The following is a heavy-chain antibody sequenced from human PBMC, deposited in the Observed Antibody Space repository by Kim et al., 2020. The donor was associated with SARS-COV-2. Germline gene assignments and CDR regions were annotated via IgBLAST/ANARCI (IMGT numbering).Heavy chain of an antibody. D-gene: IGHD6-19*01. J-gene: IGHJ6*02. V-gene: IGHV4-39*01. CDR2: IYYSGST. Sequence: SETLSLTCTVSGGSISSSSYYWGWIRQPPGKGLEWIGSIYYSGSTYYNPSLKSRVTISVDTSKNQFSLKLSSVTAADTAVYYCARRAPSDSSGWSYYYYYYGMDVWGHGTTVTVSS. CDR3: ARRAPSDSSGWSYYYYYYGMDV. CDR1: GGSISSSSYY.